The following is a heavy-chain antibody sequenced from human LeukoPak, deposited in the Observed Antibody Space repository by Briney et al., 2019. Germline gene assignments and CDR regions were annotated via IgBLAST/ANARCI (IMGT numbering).Heavy chain of an antibody. V-gene: IGHV1-46*01. CDR2: INPNGGST. CDR3: ARGGRTGPHWFDP. Sequence: ASVTVSFKASGYTFTSNYMHWVRQAPGQGLEWMGIINPNGGSTNYAQKFQGRFPLTRNMSTSTGYMELSSLRSEDTVVYYCARGGRTGPHWFDPWGKETLVTFSS. CDR1: GYTFTSNY. D-gene: IGHD3/OR15-3a*01. J-gene: IGHJ5*02.